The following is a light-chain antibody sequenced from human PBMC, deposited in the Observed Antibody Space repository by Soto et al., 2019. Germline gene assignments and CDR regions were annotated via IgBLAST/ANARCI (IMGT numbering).Light chain of an antibody. J-gene: IGKJ2*01. CDR2: GAS. CDR3: QQYGSSSYT. CDR1: QSVSSNS. Sequence: EIVLTQSPGTLSLSPGERATLSCRASQSVSSNSLAWYQQIPGQVPRLLIYGASSRATGIPDRFSGSGSGTDLTVSISGLEPEDFAVYYCQQYGSSSYTFGQGTKLEVK. V-gene: IGKV3-20*01.